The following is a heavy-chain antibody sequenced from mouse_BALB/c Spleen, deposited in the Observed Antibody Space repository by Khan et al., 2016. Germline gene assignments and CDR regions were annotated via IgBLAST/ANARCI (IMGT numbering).Heavy chain of an antibody. CDR1: GYTFTSYC. J-gene: IGHJ4*01. CDR2: ILPGSGST. Sequence: VQLQESGAELMKPGASVKISCKASGYTFTSYCIEWVKQRPGQGLEWIGEILPGSGSTNYNEKFKGKATLTADTSSNTAYMQLSSLTSEDSAIYYCAVYSAFDYWGQGTSVTVSS. CDR3: AVYSAFDY. V-gene: IGHV1-9*01.